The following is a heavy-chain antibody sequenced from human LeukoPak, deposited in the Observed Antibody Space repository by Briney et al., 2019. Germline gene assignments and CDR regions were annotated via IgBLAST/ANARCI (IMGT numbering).Heavy chain of an antibody. D-gene: IGHD3-10*01. CDR2: IYYSGST. CDR1: GGSISSGGYY. V-gene: IGHV4-31*03. CDR3: ARVWFGELSPYFDY. J-gene: IGHJ4*02. Sequence: SQTLSLTCTVSGGSISSGGYYWSWIRQHPGKGLEWIGYIYYSGSTYDNPSLKSRVTISVDTSKNQFSLKLSSVTAADTAVYYCARVWFGELSPYFDYWGQGTLVTVSS.